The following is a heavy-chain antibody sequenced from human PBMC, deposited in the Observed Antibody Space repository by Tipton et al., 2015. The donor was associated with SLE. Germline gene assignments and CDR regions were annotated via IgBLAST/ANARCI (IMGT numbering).Heavy chain of an antibody. V-gene: IGHV3-30*02. CDR3: ANSGYSSSWSRWFDP. Sequence: SLRLSCAASGFTFSSYGMHWVRQAPGKGLEWVAFIRYDGSNKYYADSVKGRFTISRDNSKNTLYLQMNSLRAEDTAVYYCANSGYSSSWSRWFDPWGQGTLVTVSS. D-gene: IGHD6-13*01. CDR1: GFTFSSYG. CDR2: IRYDGSNK. J-gene: IGHJ5*02.